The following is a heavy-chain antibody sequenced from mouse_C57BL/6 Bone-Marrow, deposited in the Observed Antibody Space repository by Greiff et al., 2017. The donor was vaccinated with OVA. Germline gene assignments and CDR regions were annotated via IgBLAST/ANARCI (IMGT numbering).Heavy chain of an antibody. J-gene: IGHJ1*03. CDR2: ISNLAYSI. V-gene: IGHV5-15*01. D-gene: IGHD1-1*01. CDR3: ARHRNYGWYFDV. Sequence: DVMLVESGGGLVQPGGSLKLSCAASGFTFSDYGMAWVRQAPRKGPEWVAFISNLAYSIYYADTVTGRFTISRENAKNTLYLEMSSLRSEDTAMYYCARHRNYGWYFDVWGTGTTVTVSS. CDR1: GFTFSDYG.